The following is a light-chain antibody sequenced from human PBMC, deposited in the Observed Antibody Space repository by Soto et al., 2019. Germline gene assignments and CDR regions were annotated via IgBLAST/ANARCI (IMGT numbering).Light chain of an antibody. CDR1: SSDVGSYDF. V-gene: IGLV2-14*01. Sequence: QPVLTQPTSVSGSPGQSITISCTGTSSDVGSYDFVSWFQQHPGKAPKLMIYEVTNRPSGVSYRFSGSKSGNTASLTISGLQAEDEADYYCSSFTTTNTGVFGGGTKLTVL. CDR2: EVT. CDR3: SSFTTTNTGV. J-gene: IGLJ3*02.